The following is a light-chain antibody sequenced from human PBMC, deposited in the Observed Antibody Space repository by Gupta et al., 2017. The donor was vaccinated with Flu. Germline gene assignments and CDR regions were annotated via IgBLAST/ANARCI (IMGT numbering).Light chain of an antibody. CDR2: LDD. J-gene: IGLJ2*01. Sequence: SENKLGDKYASWGQQKPGQSPLLFIYLDDTRPSGVPERFSGSNSGNTATLTISGTQALDEADYYCQAWDSGTVVFDGGTKLTVL. CDR3: QAWDSGTVV. CDR1: KLGDKY. V-gene: IGLV3-1*01.